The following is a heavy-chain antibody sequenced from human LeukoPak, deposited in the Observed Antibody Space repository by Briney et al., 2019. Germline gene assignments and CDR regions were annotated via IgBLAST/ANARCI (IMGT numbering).Heavy chain of an antibody. CDR3: ARSTALDCSSTSCYTADY. J-gene: IGHJ4*02. V-gene: IGHV4-59*12. D-gene: IGHD2-2*02. CDR1: GGSISSYY. Sequence: SETLSLTCTVSGGSISSYYWSWIRQPPGKGLEWIGYIYYSGSTNYNPSLKSRVTISVDTSKNQFSLKLSSATAADTAVYYCARSTALDCSSTSCYTADYWGQGTLVTVSS. CDR2: IYYSGST.